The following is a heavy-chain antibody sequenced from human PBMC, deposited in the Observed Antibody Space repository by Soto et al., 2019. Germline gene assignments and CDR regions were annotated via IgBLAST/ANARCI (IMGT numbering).Heavy chain of an antibody. D-gene: IGHD6-6*01. J-gene: IGHJ6*02. V-gene: IGHV1-69*13. Sequence: GASVKVSCKASGGTFSSYAISWVRQAPGQGLEWMGGIIPIFGTANYAQKFQGRVTITADESTSTAYMELSSLRSEDTAVYYCARKEAASPAYYYGMDVWGQGTTVTVSS. CDR1: GGTFSSYA. CDR2: IIPIFGTA. CDR3: ARKEAASPAYYYGMDV.